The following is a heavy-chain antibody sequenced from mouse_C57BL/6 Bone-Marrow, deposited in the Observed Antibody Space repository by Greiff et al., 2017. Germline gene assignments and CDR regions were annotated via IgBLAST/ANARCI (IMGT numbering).Heavy chain of an antibody. CDR1: GFTFSSYG. D-gene: IGHD1-1*01. CDR2: ISSGGSYT. V-gene: IGHV5-6*02. CDR3: ARQGYYGSSTAY. Sequence: DVMLVESGGDLVKPGGSLKLSCAASGFTFSSYGMSWVRQTPDKRLEWVATISSGGSYTYYPDSVKGRFTISRDNAKNTLYLQMSRLKSEDTAMYYCARQGYYGSSTAYWGQGTLVTVSA. J-gene: IGHJ3*01.